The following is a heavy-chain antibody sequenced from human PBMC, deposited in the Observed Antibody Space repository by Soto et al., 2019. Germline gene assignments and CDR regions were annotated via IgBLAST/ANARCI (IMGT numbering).Heavy chain of an antibody. J-gene: IGHJ3*02. CDR1: GCIFSSYW. Sequence: GQALMFSWNGSGCIFSSYWNGGLRQLLGKGLEWMGIIYPGDADTRYSPSFHGQVTISADKSISTAYLQWRSLKAPDTAMYYCSIGRGGWRRATDICGTGIMGTV. CDR2: IYPGDADT. CDR3: SIGRGGWRRATDI. D-gene: IGHD5-12*01. V-gene: IGHV5-51*01.